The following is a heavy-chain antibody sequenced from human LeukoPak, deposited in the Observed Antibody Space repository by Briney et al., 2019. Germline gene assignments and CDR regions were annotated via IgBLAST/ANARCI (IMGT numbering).Heavy chain of an antibody. J-gene: IGHJ6*03. CDR1: GYTFTSYG. Sequence: GASVKVSCKASGYTFTSYGISWVRQAPGQGLEWMGWISAYNGNTNYAQKLQGRVTMTTDTSTSTAYMELRSLRSDDTAVYYCARADGSGSTPQDYYYMDVWGKGTTVTISS. V-gene: IGHV1-18*01. CDR3: ARADGSGSTPQDYYYMDV. D-gene: IGHD3-10*01. CDR2: ISAYNGNT.